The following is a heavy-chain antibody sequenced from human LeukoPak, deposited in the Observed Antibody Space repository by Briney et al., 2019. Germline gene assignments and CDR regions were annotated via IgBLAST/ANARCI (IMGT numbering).Heavy chain of an antibody. D-gene: IGHD1-26*01. V-gene: IGHV3-30*03. J-gene: IGHJ4*02. CDR3: VFSGSYPFDY. CDR2: ISYDGSNK. Sequence: GGSLRLSCAASGFTFSSYGMHWVRQAPGKGLEWVAVISYDGSNKYYADSVKGRFTISRDNSKNTLYLQMNSLRAGDTAVYYCVFSGSYPFDYWSQGTLVTVSS. CDR1: GFTFSSYG.